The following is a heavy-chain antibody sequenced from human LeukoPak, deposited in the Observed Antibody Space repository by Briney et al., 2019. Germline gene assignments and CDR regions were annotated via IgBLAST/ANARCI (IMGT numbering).Heavy chain of an antibody. V-gene: IGHV3-21*01. CDR3: ARGRAPPLWFGETSPLDY. J-gene: IGHJ4*02. CDR1: GYPFSGYS. D-gene: IGHD3-10*01. CDR2: ITSSSRYI. Sequence: GGSLRLLRGASGYPFSGYSMHWARDAPAKGLEWVSSITSSSRYIYYADSVKGRFTNSRDNAKNSLYLQMNSLRAEDTAVYYCARGRAPPLWFGETSPLDYWGQGTLVTVSS.